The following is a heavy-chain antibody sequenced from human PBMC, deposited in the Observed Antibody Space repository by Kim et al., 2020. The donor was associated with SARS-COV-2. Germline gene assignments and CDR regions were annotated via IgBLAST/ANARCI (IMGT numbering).Heavy chain of an antibody. J-gene: IGHJ4*02. D-gene: IGHD5-12*01. CDR1: GFTFSDYY. CDR2: ISSSGSTI. Sequence: GGSLRLSCAASGFTFSDYYMSWIRQAPGKGLEWVSYISSSGSTIYYADSVKGRFTISRDNAKNSLYLQMNSLRAEDTAVYYCARDALRRSGTSGYDWEVVYWVQGTLVTVSS. CDR3: ARDALRRSGTSGYDWEVVY. V-gene: IGHV3-11*01.